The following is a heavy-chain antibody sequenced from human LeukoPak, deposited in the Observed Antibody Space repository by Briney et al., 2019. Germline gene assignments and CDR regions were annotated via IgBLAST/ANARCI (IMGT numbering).Heavy chain of an antibody. CDR2: INHSGRT. D-gene: IGHD1-26*01. J-gene: IGHJ4*02. V-gene: IGHV4-34*01. Sequence: PSETLSLTCAVYGGSFSGYYWSWIRQPPGKGLEGIGEINHSGRTNYNPSLKSRVTISVDTSKNQFSLKLSSVTAADTAVYYCARGHDGIVGATTNVGFDYWGQGTLVTVSS. CDR1: GGSFSGYY. CDR3: ARGHDGIVGATTNVGFDY.